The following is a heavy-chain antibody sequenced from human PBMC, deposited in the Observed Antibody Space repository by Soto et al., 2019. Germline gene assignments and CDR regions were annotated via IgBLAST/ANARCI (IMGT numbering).Heavy chain of an antibody. V-gene: IGHV4-61*05. J-gene: IGHJ4*02. D-gene: IGHD6-19*01. Sequence: SETLSLTCTFSGGSISRSNYYWGWVRQPPGKGLEWIGEIHHSRGTNYNPSLKSRVTISVDKCKNQFSLNLNSVTAADTGVYYCATNGWYCVEYWGLGTLVT. CDR1: GGSISRSNYY. CDR3: ATNGWYCVEY. CDR2: IHHSRGT.